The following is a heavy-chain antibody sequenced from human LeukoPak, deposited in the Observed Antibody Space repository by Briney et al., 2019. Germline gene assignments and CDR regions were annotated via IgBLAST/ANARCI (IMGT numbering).Heavy chain of an antibody. Sequence: GGSLRLPCAASGFTFSSYAMHWVRQAPGKGLEWVAVISYDGSNKYYADSVKGRFTISRDNSKNTLYLQMNSLRAEDTAVYYCAELGITMIGGVWGKGTTVTISS. CDR1: GFTFSSYA. D-gene: IGHD3-10*02. J-gene: IGHJ6*04. V-gene: IGHV3-30*04. CDR2: ISYDGSNK. CDR3: AELGITMIGGV.